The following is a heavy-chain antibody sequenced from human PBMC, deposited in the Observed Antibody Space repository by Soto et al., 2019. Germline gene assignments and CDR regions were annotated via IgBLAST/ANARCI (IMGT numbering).Heavy chain of an antibody. CDR2: ISAYNGNT. D-gene: IGHD6-6*01. CDR3: ARDGRQFVPNSYNFDV. Sequence: QVQLVQSGAELKKPGASVKVSCKASGYTFRNYGINWARQAPGQGLEWMGWISAYNGNTKYAQKLQGRVTMATDTPTSTAYMELRSLKSDDTAVYYCARDGRQFVPNSYNFDVWGKGTTVTVSA. CDR1: GYTFRNYG. V-gene: IGHV1-18*01. J-gene: IGHJ3*01.